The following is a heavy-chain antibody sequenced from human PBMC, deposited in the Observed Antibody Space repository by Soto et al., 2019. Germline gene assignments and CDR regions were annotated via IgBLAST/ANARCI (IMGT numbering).Heavy chain of an antibody. D-gene: IGHD6-6*01. V-gene: IGHV3-53*01. Sequence: GGSLRLSCAASGFTVSSNYMSWVRQAPGKGLEWVSVIYSGGSTYYADSVKGRFTISRDNSKNTLYLQMNSLRAEDTAVYYCATFIAARAFDIWGQGTMVTVSS. CDR3: ATFIAARAFDI. J-gene: IGHJ3*02. CDR2: IYSGGST. CDR1: GFTVSSNY.